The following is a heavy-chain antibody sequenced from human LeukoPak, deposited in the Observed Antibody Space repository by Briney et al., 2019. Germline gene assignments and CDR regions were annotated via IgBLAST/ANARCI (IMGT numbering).Heavy chain of an antibody. CDR3: ARRPLVSSWYRRGYYYYMDV. D-gene: IGHD6-13*01. V-gene: IGHV1-8*03. CDR1: GYTFTSYD. J-gene: IGHJ6*03. Sequence: ASVKVSCKASGYTFTSYDINWVRQATGQGLEWMGWMNPNSGNTGYAQKFQGRVTITRNTSISTAYMELSSLRSEDTAVYYCARRPLVSSWYRRGYYYYMDVWGKGTTVTVSS. CDR2: MNPNSGNT.